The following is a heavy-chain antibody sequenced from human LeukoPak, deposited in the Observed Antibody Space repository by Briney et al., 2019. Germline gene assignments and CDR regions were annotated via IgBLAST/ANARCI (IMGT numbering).Heavy chain of an antibody. J-gene: IGHJ4*02. D-gene: IGHD3-22*01. CDR2: ISGSGGST. CDR3: AKAEPVYYYDSSGYYTH. CDR1: GFTFSSYA. V-gene: IGHV3-23*01. Sequence: GGSLRLSCAASGFTFSSYAMSWVRQAPGKGLGWVSAISGSGGSTYYADSVKGRFTISRDNSKNTLYLQMNSLRAEDTAVYYCAKAEPVYYYDSSGYYTHWGQGTLVTVSS.